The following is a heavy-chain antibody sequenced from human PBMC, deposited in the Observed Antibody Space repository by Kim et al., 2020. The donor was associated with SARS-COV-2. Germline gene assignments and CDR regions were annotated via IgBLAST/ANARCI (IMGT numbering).Heavy chain of an antibody. CDR2: IYYSGST. J-gene: IGHJ4*02. CDR1: GGSISSSSYY. V-gene: IGHV4-39*01. D-gene: IGHD6-13*01. Sequence: SETLSLTCTVSGGSISSSSYYWGWIRQPPGKGLEWIGSIYYSGSTYYNPSLKSRVTISVDTSKNQFSLKLSSVTAADTAVYYCARRIAAAGIDYWGQGTLVTVSS. CDR3: ARRIAAAGIDY.